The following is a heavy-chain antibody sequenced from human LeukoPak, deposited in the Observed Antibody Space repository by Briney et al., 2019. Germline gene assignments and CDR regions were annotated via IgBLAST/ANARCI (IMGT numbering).Heavy chain of an antibody. D-gene: IGHD5-18*01. CDR1: GYNFRNYG. Sequence: ASVKVSCKACGYNFRNYGIGWVRQAPRQGLEWMGWITAGNGNTNYAQKIQGRVTMTTDTSTSTAYMELRNLRSDDTAVYFCARDSARGYSYGYNAFDIWGQGTMVTVSS. CDR2: ITAGNGNT. CDR3: ARDSARGYSYGYNAFDI. V-gene: IGHV1-18*01. J-gene: IGHJ3*02.